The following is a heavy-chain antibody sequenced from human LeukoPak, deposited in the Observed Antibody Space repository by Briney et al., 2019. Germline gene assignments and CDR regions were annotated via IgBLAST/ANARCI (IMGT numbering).Heavy chain of an antibody. CDR1: GYSFTSYW. D-gene: IGHD2-15*01. V-gene: IGHV5-51*01. CDR2: IYPGDTDT. CDR3: ARHVSLGYCSGGSCPAEFDY. Sequence: GESLKIPCKGSGYSFTSYWIGWVRQMPGKGLEWMGIIYPGDTDTRYSPSFQGQVTISADKSISTAYLQWSSLKASDTAMYYCARHVSLGYCSGGSCPAEFDYWGQGTLVTVSS. J-gene: IGHJ4*02.